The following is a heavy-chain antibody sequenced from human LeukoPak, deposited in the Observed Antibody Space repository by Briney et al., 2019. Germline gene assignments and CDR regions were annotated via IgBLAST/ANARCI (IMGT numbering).Heavy chain of an antibody. CDR3: ARGQNYRYYYGSGSPSWGV. D-gene: IGHD3-10*01. CDR1: GGSFSGYY. V-gene: IGHV4-34*01. J-gene: IGHJ6*04. Sequence: PSETLSLTCAVYGGSFSGYYWSWIRQPPGKGLEWIGEINHSGSTNYNPSLKSRVTISVDTSKNQFSLKLSSVTAADTAVYYCARGQNYRYYYGSGSPSWGVWGKGTTVTVSS. CDR2: INHSGST.